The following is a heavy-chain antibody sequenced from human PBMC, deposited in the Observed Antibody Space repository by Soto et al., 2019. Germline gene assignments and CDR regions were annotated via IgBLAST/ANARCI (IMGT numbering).Heavy chain of an antibody. J-gene: IGHJ4*02. D-gene: IGHD3-3*01. CDR1: GGSIDDYY. V-gene: IGHV4-59*07. Sequence: QVQLQESGPGLVAPSDTLSLTCSVSGGSIDDYYWSWIRQPPGKGLEWVAFIYHSGGTDYSPSLQSRVSISVDTSKNQFSLRLTSVTAADTAVYYCARVRVDADDLFYFDSWGEGTLVTVSS. CDR3: ARVRVDADDLFYFDS. CDR2: IYHSGGT.